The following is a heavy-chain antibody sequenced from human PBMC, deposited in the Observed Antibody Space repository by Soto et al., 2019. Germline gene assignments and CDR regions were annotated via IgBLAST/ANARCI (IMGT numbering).Heavy chain of an antibody. CDR3: ARGTVVVAATPRGDYYYYGMDV. J-gene: IGHJ6*02. V-gene: IGHV1-8*01. Sequence: QVQLVQSGAEVKKPGASVKVSCKASGYTFTSYDINWVRQATGQGLEWMGWMNPNSGNTGYAQKFQGRVTMTRNTSISTADMELSSLRSEDTAVYYCARGTVVVAATPRGDYYYYGMDVWGQGTTVTVSS. CDR1: GYTFTSYD. D-gene: IGHD2-15*01. CDR2: MNPNSGNT.